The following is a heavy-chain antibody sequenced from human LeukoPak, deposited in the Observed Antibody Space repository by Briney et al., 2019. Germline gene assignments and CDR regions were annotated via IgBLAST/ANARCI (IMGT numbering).Heavy chain of an antibody. CDR3: ARDEYYDFWSGYYGAFDI. J-gene: IGHJ3*02. V-gene: IGHV1-46*01. D-gene: IGHD3-3*01. Sequence: ASVKVSCKASGYTFTSYYMHWVRQAPGQGLEWMGIINPSGGSTSYAQKLQGRVTMTTDTSTSTAYMELRSLRSDDTAVYYCARDEYYDFWSGYYGAFDIWGQGTMVTVSS. CDR2: INPSGGST. CDR1: GYTFTSYY.